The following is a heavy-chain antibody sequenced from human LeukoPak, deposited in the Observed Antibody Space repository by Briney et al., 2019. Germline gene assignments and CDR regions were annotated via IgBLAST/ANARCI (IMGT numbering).Heavy chain of an antibody. CDR1: GFTVSSNY. D-gene: IGHD3-9*01. Sequence: GGSLRLSCAASGFTVSSNYMSWVRQAPGKGLEWVSVIYSGGSTYYADSVKGRFTVSRDNSKNTIFLQMDSLTADDTALYYCARDRLEAVTGDDYLDYWGQGTLVTVSS. CDR2: IYSGGST. V-gene: IGHV3-53*01. CDR3: ARDRLEAVTGDDYLDY. J-gene: IGHJ4*02.